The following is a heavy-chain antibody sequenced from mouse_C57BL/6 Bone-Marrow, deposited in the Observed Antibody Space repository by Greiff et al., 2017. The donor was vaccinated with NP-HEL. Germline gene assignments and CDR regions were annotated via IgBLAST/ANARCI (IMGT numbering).Heavy chain of an antibody. V-gene: IGHV1-74*01. CDR2: IHPSDSDT. CDR3: AIGKAGDGNYFGY. CDR1: GYTFTSYW. Sequence: VKLQQPGAELVKPGASVKVSCKASGYTFTSYWMHWVKQRPGQGLEWIGRIHPSDSDTNYNQKFKGKATLTVDKSSSTAYMQLSSLTSEDSAVYYCAIGKAGDGNYFGYWGQGTTLTVSS. J-gene: IGHJ2*01. D-gene: IGHD1-1*01.